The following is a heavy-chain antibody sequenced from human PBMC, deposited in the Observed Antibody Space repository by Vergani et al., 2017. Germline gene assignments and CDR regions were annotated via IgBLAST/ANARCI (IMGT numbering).Heavy chain of an antibody. Sequence: QVQLVQSGAEVKKPGASVKVSCKVSGYTLTELSMHWVRQAPGKGLEWMGGFDPEDGATIDAQKFQGRVTMTEDESTDTAYMELGSLRSEDTAVYYCATHPASVGVVAATVGGERWVDPWGQGTLVTVSS. CDR1: GYTLTELS. CDR2: FDPEDGAT. CDR3: ATHPASVGVVAATVGGERWVDP. V-gene: IGHV1-24*01. J-gene: IGHJ5*02. D-gene: IGHD2-15*01.